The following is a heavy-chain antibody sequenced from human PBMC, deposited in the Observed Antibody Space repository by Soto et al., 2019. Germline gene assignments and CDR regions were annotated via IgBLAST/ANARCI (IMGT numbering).Heavy chain of an antibody. CDR3: VKPPVITASYYYYDMDV. V-gene: IGHV3-23*05. CDR2: IAFTGSAT. J-gene: IGHJ6*02. CDR1: GFTFHDYA. Sequence: PGGSLRLSCATSGFTFHDYAMSWVRQAPGKGLEWVSAIAFTGSATYYADSVKGRFTISRDNSKNTVFLQMNSLRDEDTAVYYCVKPPVITASYYYYDMDVWGQGTTVTVSS. D-gene: IGHD4-4*01.